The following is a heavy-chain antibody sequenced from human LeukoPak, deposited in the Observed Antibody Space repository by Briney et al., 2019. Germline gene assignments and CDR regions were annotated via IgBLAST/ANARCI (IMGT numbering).Heavy chain of an antibody. D-gene: IGHD3-10*01. J-gene: IGHJ5*02. CDR1: GYTFTGYY. Sequence: GASVKVSCKASGYTFTGYYMHWVRQAPGQGLEWMGRINPNSGGTNYAQKFQGRVTMTRDTSISTAYMELSRLRSDDTAVYYCAREFDEGMVQGFDPWGQGTLVTVSS. CDR3: AREFDEGMVQGFDP. V-gene: IGHV1-2*06. CDR2: INPNSGGT.